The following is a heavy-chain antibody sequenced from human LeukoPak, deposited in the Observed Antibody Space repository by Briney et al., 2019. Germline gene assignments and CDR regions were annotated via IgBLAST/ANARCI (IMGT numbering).Heavy chain of an antibody. D-gene: IGHD3-3*01. J-gene: IGHJ4*02. Sequence: SETLSLTCTVSGGSISSYYWSWIRQPPGKGLEWIGYIYYSGSTNYNPSLKSRVTISVDTSKNQFSLKLSSVTAADTAVYYCARHAGGDFWSGYHLFDYWGQGTLVTVSS. CDR1: GGSISSYY. CDR2: IYYSGST. V-gene: IGHV4-59*08. CDR3: ARHAGGDFWSGYHLFDY.